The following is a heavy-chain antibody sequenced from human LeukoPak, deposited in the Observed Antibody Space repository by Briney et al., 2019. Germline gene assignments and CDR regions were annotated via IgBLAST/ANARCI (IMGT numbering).Heavy chain of an antibody. V-gene: IGHV3-53*01. J-gene: IGHJ3*02. Sequence: PGGSLRLSCAASGFTVSSNYMSWVRRAPGKGLEWVSVIYSGGSTYYADSVKGRFTISRDNSKNTLYLQMNSLRAEDTAVYYCAKLFYDSSGYFPHRIPDDAFDIWGQGTMVTVSS. CDR1: GFTVSSNY. D-gene: IGHD3-22*01. CDR3: AKLFYDSSGYFPHRIPDDAFDI. CDR2: IYSGGST.